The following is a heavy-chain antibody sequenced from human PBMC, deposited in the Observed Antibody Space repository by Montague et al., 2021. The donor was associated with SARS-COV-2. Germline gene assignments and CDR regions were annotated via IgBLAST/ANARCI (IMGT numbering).Heavy chain of an antibody. J-gene: IGHJ5*01. Sequence: SETLSLTCSVSGEYVSAFYWNWLRQSPGKGLEWIGRIYHSGSSNFNPSLKRRLSMSIDTSKNQFSLTLRSVTAADTAIYFCARDPRGGTGYLDSWGQGILVAAPS. CDR3: ARDPRGGTGYLDS. V-gene: IGHV4-59*02. CDR1: GEYVSAFY. D-gene: IGHD6-25*01. CDR2: IYHSGSS.